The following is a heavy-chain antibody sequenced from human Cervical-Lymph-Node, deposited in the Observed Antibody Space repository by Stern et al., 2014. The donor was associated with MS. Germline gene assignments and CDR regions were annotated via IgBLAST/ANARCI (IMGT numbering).Heavy chain of an antibody. CDR1: GFTFDSYG. Sequence: QVQLVQSGGGVVQPGRSLRLSCEASGFTFDSYGVHWVRQPPGKGLEWVAVLSYDGSNRYYAASVKGRFTISRDSSKNTVHLQMNSLRADDTALYYCAKNTMGIAVAGLFDYWGQGILVTVSS. V-gene: IGHV3-30*18. J-gene: IGHJ4*02. CDR3: AKNTMGIAVAGLFDY. D-gene: IGHD6-19*01. CDR2: LSYDGSNR.